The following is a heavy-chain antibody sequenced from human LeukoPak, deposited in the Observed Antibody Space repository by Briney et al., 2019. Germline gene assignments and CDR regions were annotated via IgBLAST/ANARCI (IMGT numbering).Heavy chain of an antibody. D-gene: IGHD6-6*01. V-gene: IGHV3-23*01. CDR2: ISGSGGST. J-gene: IGHJ4*02. Sequence: GGSLRLSCAASGFTFSSYAMSWVRQAPGKGLEWVSAISGSGGSTYYADSVKGRFTISIDNSKNTLYLQTHSPSAEDPAVYYRAKGLILWQLVAPGFDYWGQGTLVPVSS. CDR3: AKGLILWQLVAPGFDY. CDR1: GFTFSSYA.